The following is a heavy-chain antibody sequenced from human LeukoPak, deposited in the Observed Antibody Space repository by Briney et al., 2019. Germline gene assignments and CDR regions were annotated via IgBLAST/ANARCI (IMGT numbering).Heavy chain of an antibody. CDR2: ICYSGST. CDR3: ARGGLYGDDGPSSGAFDI. CDR1: GGSISSGGYS. D-gene: IGHD4-17*01. V-gene: IGHV4-30-2*01. J-gene: IGHJ3*02. Sequence: PSETLSLTCAVSGGSISSGGYSWSWIRPPPGKGLDWIGYICYSGSTWYKPSLKSRVTISVDRSKNQFSLNLTSVTAADTAVYYCARGGLYGDDGPSSGAFDIWGQGTMVTVSS.